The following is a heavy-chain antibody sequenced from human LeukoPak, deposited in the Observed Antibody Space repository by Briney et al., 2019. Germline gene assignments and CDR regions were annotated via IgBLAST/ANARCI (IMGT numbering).Heavy chain of an antibody. V-gene: IGHV4-39*07. D-gene: IGHD3-16*01. CDR2: IYYSGST. CDR1: GGSISSSSYY. Sequence: SETLSLTCTVSGGSISSSSYYWGWIRQPPGKGLEWIGSIYYSGSTYYNPSLKSRVTISVDTSKNQFSLKLSSVTAADTAVYYCAREFPYYDYVWGADDFDYWGQVTLVTVSS. CDR3: AREFPYYDYVWGADDFDY. J-gene: IGHJ4*02.